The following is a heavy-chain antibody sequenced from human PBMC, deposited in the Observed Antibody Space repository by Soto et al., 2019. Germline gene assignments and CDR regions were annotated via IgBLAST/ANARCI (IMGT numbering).Heavy chain of an antibody. CDR2: IYYSGST. CDR3: ARGDVEYCSGGSCVQPFDY. D-gene: IGHD2-15*01. V-gene: IGHV4-31*03. CDR1: GGSISSGGYY. J-gene: IGHJ4*02. Sequence: QVQLQESGPGLVKPSQTLSLTCTVSGGSISSGGYYWSWIRQHPGKGLEWIGYIYYSGSTYYNPSLEGRVTISVDTSKNQCSLKLSSVTAADTAVYYCARGDVEYCSGGSCVQPFDYWGQGTLVTVAS.